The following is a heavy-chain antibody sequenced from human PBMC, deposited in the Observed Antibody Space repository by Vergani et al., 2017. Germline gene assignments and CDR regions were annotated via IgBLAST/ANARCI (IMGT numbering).Heavy chain of an antibody. CDR3: ARVPYDSYAFDI. Sequence: QVQLVQSGAEVKKPGSSVKVSCKASGGTFSSYAISWVRLAPGQGLEWMGGIIPIFGSAIYAENFQGTVSITADESTNTIYMELSSLRFEDTAMYYCARVPYDSYAFDIWGQGTMVTVSS. V-gene: IGHV1-69*12. D-gene: IGHD3-22*01. CDR2: IIPIFGSA. J-gene: IGHJ3*02. CDR1: GGTFSSYA.